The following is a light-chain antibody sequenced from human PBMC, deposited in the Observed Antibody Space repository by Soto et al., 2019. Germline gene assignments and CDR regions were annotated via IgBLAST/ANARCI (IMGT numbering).Light chain of an antibody. Sequence: DIQMTQSPSTLSASVGDRVTITCRASQSISSRLAWYQQKPGKAPNLLIYKASSLESGVPSRFGGSGSGTEFTLTISSLQPDDFATYYCQQYNSYPLTFGGGTKVEIK. V-gene: IGKV1-5*03. CDR3: QQYNSYPLT. J-gene: IGKJ4*01. CDR1: QSISSR. CDR2: KAS.